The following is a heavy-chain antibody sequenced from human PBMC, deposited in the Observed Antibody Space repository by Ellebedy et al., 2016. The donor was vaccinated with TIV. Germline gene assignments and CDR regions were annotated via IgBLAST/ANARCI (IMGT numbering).Heavy chain of an antibody. CDR3: ARSSGWDRFDY. J-gene: IGHJ4*02. CDR2: INHSGST. D-gene: IGHD6-19*01. Sequence: MPSETLSLTCAVYGGSFSGYCWSWIRQPPGKGLEWIGEINHSGSTNYNPSLKSRVTISVDTSKNQFSLKLSSVTAADTAVYYCARSSGWDRFDYWGQGTLVTVSS. V-gene: IGHV4-34*01. CDR1: GGSFSGYC.